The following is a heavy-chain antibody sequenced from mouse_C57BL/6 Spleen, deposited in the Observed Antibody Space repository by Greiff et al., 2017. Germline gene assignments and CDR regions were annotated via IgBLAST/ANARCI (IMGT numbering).Heavy chain of an antibody. D-gene: IGHD4-1*01. Sequence: EVKLVESEGGLVQPGSSMKLSCTASGFTFSDYYMAWVRQVPEKGLEWVANINYDGSSTYYLDSLKSRFIISRDNAKNILYLQMSSLKSEDTATYYCARDGNWDGGYFDYWGQGTTLTVSS. V-gene: IGHV5-16*01. CDR2: INYDGSST. CDR1: GFTFSDYY. CDR3: ARDGNWDGGYFDY. J-gene: IGHJ2*01.